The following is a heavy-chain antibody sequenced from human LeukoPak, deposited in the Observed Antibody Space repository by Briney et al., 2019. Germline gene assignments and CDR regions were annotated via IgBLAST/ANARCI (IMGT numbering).Heavy chain of an antibody. CDR3: ARYCSSSTCQGSSYYFGMDV. J-gene: IGHJ6*02. CDR1: GFSFSTYA. V-gene: IGHV3-23*01. D-gene: IGHD2-2*01. Sequence: PGGSLRLTCAASGFSFSTYAMNWVRKGPGKGLEWFAIIIGSGYTTYYADSVTGRFTISRDNSMNTLFLQMDSLRAEDTAGFFCARYCSSSTCQGSSYYFGMDVWGQGTTVTVSS. CDR2: IIGSGYTT.